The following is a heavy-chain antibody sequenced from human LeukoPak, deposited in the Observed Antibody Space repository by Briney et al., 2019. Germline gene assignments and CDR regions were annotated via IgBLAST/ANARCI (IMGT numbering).Heavy chain of an antibody. V-gene: IGHV1-69*04. Sequence: SVKVSCKASGGTFSSYAISWVRQAPGQGLEWMGRIIPILGIANYAQKFQGRVTITADKSTSTAYMELRSLRSDDTAVYYCARWSPTNWGSCDYWGQGTLVTVSS. CDR1: GGTFSSYA. J-gene: IGHJ4*02. D-gene: IGHD7-27*01. CDR2: IIPILGIA. CDR3: ARWSPTNWGSCDY.